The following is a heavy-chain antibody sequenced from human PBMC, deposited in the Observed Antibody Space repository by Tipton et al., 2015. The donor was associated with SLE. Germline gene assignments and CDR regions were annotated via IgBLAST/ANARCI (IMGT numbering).Heavy chain of an antibody. Sequence: SLRLSCTASGLTFSIYALNWVRQAPGQGPEWVSSIDSSSTYALYSDGVKGRFTISRDNTQNSVFLQMNSLRPEDTAVYYCARGGSASGTLHFDYWGQGILVTVSS. D-gene: IGHD1-1*01. CDR1: GLTFSIYA. CDR2: IDSSSTYA. V-gene: IGHV3-21*01. J-gene: IGHJ4*02. CDR3: ARGGSASGTLHFDY.